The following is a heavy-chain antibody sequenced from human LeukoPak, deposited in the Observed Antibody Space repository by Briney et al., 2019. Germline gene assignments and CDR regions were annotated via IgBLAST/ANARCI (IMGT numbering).Heavy chain of an antibody. CDR2: INHSGST. CDR3: ARGPVAARTSY. V-gene: IGHV4-34*01. Sequence: PSETLSLTCAVYGGSFSGYYWSWIRQPPGKGLEWIGEINHSGSTNYNPSLKSRVTISVDTSKNQFSLKLSSVTAADTAVYYCARGPVAARTSYWGQGTLVTVSS. D-gene: IGHD6-6*01. J-gene: IGHJ4*02. CDR1: GGSFSGYY.